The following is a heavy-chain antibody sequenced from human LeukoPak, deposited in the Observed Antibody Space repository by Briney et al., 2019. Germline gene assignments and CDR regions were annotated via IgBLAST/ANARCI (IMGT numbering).Heavy chain of an antibody. J-gene: IGHJ4*02. CDR3: ARHSGSGSYLYYFDY. CDR1: GDSISSNNYF. D-gene: IGHD1-26*01. V-gene: IGHV4-39*01. Sequence: SETLSLTCTVSGDSISSNNYFWGWICQPPGKGLEWIGSIYYSGSTYYNPSLKSRVTISVDTSKNQFSLKLSSVTAADTAVYYCARHSGSGSYLYYFDYWGQGTLVTVSS. CDR2: IYYSGST.